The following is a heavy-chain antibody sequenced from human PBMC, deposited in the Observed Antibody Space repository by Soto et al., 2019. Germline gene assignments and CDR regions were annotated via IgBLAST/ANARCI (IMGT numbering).Heavy chain of an antibody. V-gene: IGHV3-66*01. Sequence: EVQLVESGGGLVQPGGSLRLSCAASGFTVSSNYMSWVRQAPGKGLEWVSVIYSGGSTYYADSVKGRFTISRDNAKNTLYLQMNSLRAEDTAVYYCARVRAITMVRGVTNWFAPWGQGTLVTVSS. D-gene: IGHD3-10*01. CDR1: GFTVSSNY. CDR2: IYSGGST. J-gene: IGHJ5*02. CDR3: ARVRAITMVRGVTNWFAP.